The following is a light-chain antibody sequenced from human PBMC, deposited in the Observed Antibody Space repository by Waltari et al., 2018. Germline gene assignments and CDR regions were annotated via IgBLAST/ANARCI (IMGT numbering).Light chain of an antibody. CDR2: ASS. CDR1: QSISSY. V-gene: IGKV1-39*01. CDR3: QESYSTPFT. J-gene: IGKJ3*01. Sequence: DIQMTQSPSSLSASVGDRVTITCRASQSISSYLNWYHQKPGKATKLLIYASSSLQSGVPSRFSGSGSGTDFTLTITSLQPEDFATYYCQESYSTPFTFGPGTKVAIK.